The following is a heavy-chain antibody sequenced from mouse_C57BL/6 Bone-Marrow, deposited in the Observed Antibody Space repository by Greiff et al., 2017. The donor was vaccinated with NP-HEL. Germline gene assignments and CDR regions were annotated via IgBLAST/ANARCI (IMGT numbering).Heavy chain of an antibody. CDR3: AIEYYYGSPLAY. J-gene: IGHJ3*01. Sequence: VQLQQPGAELVKPGASVKVSCKASGYTFTSYWMHWVKQRPGQGLEWIGRIHPSDSDTNYNQKFKGKATLTVDKSSSTAYMQLSSLTSEDSAVYYCAIEYYYGSPLAYWGQGTLVTVSA. V-gene: IGHV1-74*01. D-gene: IGHD1-1*01. CDR2: IHPSDSDT. CDR1: GYTFTSYW.